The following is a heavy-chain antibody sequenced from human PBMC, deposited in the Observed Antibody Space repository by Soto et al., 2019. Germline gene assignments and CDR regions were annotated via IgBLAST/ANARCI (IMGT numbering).Heavy chain of an antibody. D-gene: IGHD6-19*01. CDR1: GFTFSSYA. CDR3: AKAGDSSGWYGFDY. CDR2: ISGSGGST. Sequence: LRLSCAASGFTFSSYAMSWVRQAPGKGLEWVSAISGSGGSTYYADSVKGRFTISRDNSKNTLYLQMNSLRAEDTAVYYCAKAGDSSGWYGFDYWGQGTQVTVSS. V-gene: IGHV3-23*01. J-gene: IGHJ4*02.